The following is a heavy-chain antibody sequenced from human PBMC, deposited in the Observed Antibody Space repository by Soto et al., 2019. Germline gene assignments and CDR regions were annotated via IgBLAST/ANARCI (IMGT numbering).Heavy chain of an antibody. D-gene: IGHD4-17*01. CDR1: GGTFSSYA. Sequence: SVKVSCKASGGTFSSYAISWVRQAPGQGLEWMGGIIPIFGTANYAQKFQGRVTITADESTSTAYMELSSLRSEDTAVYYCAATVTTGVYYYGMDVWGQGTTVTVSS. V-gene: IGHV1-69*13. J-gene: IGHJ6*02. CDR2: IIPIFGTA. CDR3: AATVTTGVYYYGMDV.